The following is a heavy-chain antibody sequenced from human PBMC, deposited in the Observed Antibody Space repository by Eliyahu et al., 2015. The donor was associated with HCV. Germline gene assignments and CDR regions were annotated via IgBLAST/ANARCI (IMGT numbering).Heavy chain of an antibody. Sequence: EVQLVESGGGLVKPGRXLRXSCTAXGFTFXDYAMSWFRQAPGKGLEWVGFIRSKAXGGTTEYAASVKGRFXISRDDSKSIAYLQMNSLKTEDTAVYYCTRWVAPSWFDPWGQGTLVTVSS. D-gene: IGHD5-12*01. CDR3: TRWVAPSWFDP. V-gene: IGHV3-49*05. CDR1: GFTFXDYA. CDR2: IRSKAXGGTT. J-gene: IGHJ5*02.